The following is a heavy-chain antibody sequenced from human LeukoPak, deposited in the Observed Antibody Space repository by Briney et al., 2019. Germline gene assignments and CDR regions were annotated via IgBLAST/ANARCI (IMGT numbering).Heavy chain of an antibody. J-gene: IGHJ4*02. V-gene: IGHV2-5*02. D-gene: IGHD4-17*01. CDR1: GFSLNTRGMG. CDR2: IYWDDDK. Sequence: SGPTLVKPTQTLTLTCTFSGFSLNTRGMGVAWIRQPPGNALEWLALIYWDDDKRYNPSLRTRLTITKDTSQNQVVLTLTNMDPVDIATYFCAHRGPDYGDYAFDSWGQGSLVTVSS. CDR3: AHRGPDYGDYAFDS.